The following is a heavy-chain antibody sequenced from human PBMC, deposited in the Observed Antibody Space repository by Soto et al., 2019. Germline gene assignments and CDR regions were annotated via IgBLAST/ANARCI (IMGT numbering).Heavy chain of an antibody. V-gene: IGHV3-15*07. CDR3: TTAPPKITIFGVVPLGYYGMDV. Sequence: GGSLRLSCAASGFTFSNAWMNWVRQAPGKGLEWVGRIKSKTDGGTTDYAAPVKGRFTISRDDSKNTLYLQMNSLKTENTAVYYCTTAPPKITIFGVVPLGYYGMDVWGQGTTVTVSS. D-gene: IGHD3-3*01. CDR1: GFTFSNAW. J-gene: IGHJ6*02. CDR2: IKSKTDGGTT.